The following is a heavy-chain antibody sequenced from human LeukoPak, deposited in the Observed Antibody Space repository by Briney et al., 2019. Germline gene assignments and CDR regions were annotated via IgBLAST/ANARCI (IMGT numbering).Heavy chain of an antibody. Sequence: AGGSLRLSCTASGFTFGSHWMIWVRRAPGKGLEWVANTNQDGSWEKYADSVKGRFTISRDNSKNTVYLQMNSLRDEDTAVYYCASSLWFGVLLRPIDYWGQGTLATVSS. D-gene: IGHD3-10*01. CDR2: TNQDGSWE. J-gene: IGHJ4*02. V-gene: IGHV3-7*01. CDR3: ASSLWFGVLLRPIDY. CDR1: GFTFGSHW.